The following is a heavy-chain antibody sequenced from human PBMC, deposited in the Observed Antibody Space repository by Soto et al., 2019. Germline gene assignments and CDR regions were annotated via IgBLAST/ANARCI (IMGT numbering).Heavy chain of an antibody. Sequence: EVQLLESGGGLVQPGRSLRLSCAASGFTFSSYAMNWVRQAPGKGLEWVSAMSGTGGSTYYADPVKGRFTISRDNSKNTLYLQMSSRRVEDTAVFYCAKAGFSSGWSPSYFGSLGQGTLVTVSS. CDR1: GFTFSSYA. CDR3: AKAGFSSGWSPSYFGS. D-gene: IGHD6-19*01. CDR2: MSGTGGST. J-gene: IGHJ4*02. V-gene: IGHV3-23*01.